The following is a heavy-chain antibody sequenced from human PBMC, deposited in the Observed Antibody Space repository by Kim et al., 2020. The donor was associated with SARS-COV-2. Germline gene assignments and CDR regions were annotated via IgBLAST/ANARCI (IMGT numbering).Heavy chain of an antibody. CDR2: VYYSGST. V-gene: IGHV4-39*01. CDR3: ARHAPNTSNHPFDY. D-gene: IGHD2-2*02. CDR1: GGSISSSTYY. Sequence: SETLSLTCTVSGGSISSSTYYWGWIRQPPGKGLQWIGSVYYSGSTHYNPSLKSRVTISVDTSKNQFSLILSSVTAADTAVFYCARHAPNTSNHPFDYWGQGTLLTVSS. J-gene: IGHJ4*02.